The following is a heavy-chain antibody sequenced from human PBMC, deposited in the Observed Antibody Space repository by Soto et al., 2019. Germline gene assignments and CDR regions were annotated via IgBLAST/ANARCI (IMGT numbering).Heavy chain of an antibody. CDR1: GYSFTSYW. D-gene: IGHD4-17*01. Sequence: GESLKISCKGSGYSFTSYWIAWVRQMPGKGLEWMGIIYPDDSDTRYSPSFQGQVTISADKSISTAYLQWSSLKASDTAMYYCARHVGYDYGDVGGMDVWGQGTTVTVSS. CDR2: IYPDDSDT. CDR3: ARHVGYDYGDVGGMDV. J-gene: IGHJ6*02. V-gene: IGHV5-51*01.